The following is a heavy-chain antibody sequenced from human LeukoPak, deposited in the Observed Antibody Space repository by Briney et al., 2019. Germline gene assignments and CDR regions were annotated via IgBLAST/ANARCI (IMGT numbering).Heavy chain of an antibody. CDR1: GFTFSSYG. CDR3: ARRYCTNTNCYAFDY. V-gene: IGHV3-30*02. J-gene: IGHJ4*02. CDR2: IRYDGSNK. Sequence: GGSLRLSCAASGFTFSSYGMHWVRQAPGKGLEWVAFIRYDGSNKYYADSLKGRFTISRDNAKNSRYLQMNSLSAEDTAVYYCARRYCTNTNCYAFDYWGQGTLVTVSS. D-gene: IGHD2-2*01.